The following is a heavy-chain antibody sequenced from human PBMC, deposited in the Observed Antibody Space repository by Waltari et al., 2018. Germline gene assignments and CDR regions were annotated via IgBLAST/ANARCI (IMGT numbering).Heavy chain of an antibody. CDR1: GGSFSGYY. CDR2: SNHSGST. Sequence: QVQLQQWGAGLLKPSETLSLTCAVYGGSFSGYYWSWIRQPPGKGLEVIGESNHSGSTNSNPSLKSRVTISVDTSKNQFSLKLSSVTAADTAGYYCARARITIFGVVNPFDPWGQGTLGTVSS. V-gene: IGHV4-34*01. D-gene: IGHD3-3*01. J-gene: IGHJ5*02. CDR3: ARARITIFGVVNPFDP.